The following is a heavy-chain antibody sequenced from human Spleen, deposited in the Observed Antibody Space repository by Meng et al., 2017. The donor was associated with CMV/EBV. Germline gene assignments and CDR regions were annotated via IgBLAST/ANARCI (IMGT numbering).Heavy chain of an antibody. V-gene: IGHV4-59*01. Sequence: LSLTCAVSGGSIGSYSWNWIRQSPDKGLEWIGYINYSGSTTYNPSLKSRVIISVDTSKNQFSLRLSSVTAADTAVYYCARGVGAGLWGQGTLVTVSS. CDR2: INYSGST. J-gene: IGHJ4*02. CDR1: GGSIGSYS. CDR3: ARGVGAGL. D-gene: IGHD1-26*01.